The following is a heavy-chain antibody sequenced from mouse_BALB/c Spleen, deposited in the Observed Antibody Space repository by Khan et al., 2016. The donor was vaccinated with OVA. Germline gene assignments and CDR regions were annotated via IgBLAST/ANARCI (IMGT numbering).Heavy chain of an antibody. J-gene: IGHJ3*01. V-gene: IGHV1S135*01. Sequence: EVQLVESGPELMKPGASVKISCTASGYSFTNYYIHWVKQSPGQSLEWIGYIDPLNGGTNYNQKFKGTATLTVYKSSSPAYMHLSSLTSEDSAVFYCTRLETTGWFAYWGQGTLVTVSA. D-gene: IGHD2-13*01. CDR3: TRLETTGWFAY. CDR1: GYSFTNYY. CDR2: IDPLNGGT.